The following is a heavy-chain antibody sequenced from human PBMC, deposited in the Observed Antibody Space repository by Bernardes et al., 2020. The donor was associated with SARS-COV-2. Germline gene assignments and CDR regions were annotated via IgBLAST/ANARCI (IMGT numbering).Heavy chain of an antibody. CDR1: GFTFYTHW. CDR2: INQDGSHA. Sequence: GGSLRLSCAASGFTFYTHWMRWVRQAPGKGLECVASINQDGSHADYVDSVKGRFTISRDNAKNSLYLQMNGLRVEDTALYYCAGGGGYWGQGALVTVSS. D-gene: IGHD2-15*01. V-gene: IGHV3-7*04. CDR3: AGGGGY. J-gene: IGHJ4*02.